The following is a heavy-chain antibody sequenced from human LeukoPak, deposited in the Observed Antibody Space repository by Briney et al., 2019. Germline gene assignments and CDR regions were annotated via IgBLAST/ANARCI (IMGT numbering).Heavy chain of an antibody. CDR2: IRYDENTK. V-gene: IGHV3-30*02. D-gene: IGHD5-24*01. CDR3: AKENTRDGYRHFHY. J-gene: IGHJ4*02. Sequence: PRRSLRLSCTASGFPFTSDGMEWVRQAPRKGLWWVACIRYDENTKYYADSVKGRFPVSRDNSENTLFLQMNSLRAEDTAVYYCAKENTRDGYRHFHYWGQGTLVTVSS. CDR1: GFPFTSDG.